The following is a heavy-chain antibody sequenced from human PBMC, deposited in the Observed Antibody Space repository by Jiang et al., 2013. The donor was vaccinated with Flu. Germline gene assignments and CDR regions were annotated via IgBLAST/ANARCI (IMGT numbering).Heavy chain of an antibody. D-gene: IGHD6-19*01. J-gene: IGHJ4*02. CDR1: GDTFNSYD. Sequence: SGAEVKKPGASVKVSCKVSGDTFNSYDINWVRQATGQGLERMGWVNPNTGNTGYAQKFQGRVTMTRDTSITTAYMELTGLRFEDTAVYYCARGLADPVAAWGQGTLVIVSS. CDR3: ARGLADPVAA. V-gene: IGHV1-8*01. CDR2: VNPNTGNT.